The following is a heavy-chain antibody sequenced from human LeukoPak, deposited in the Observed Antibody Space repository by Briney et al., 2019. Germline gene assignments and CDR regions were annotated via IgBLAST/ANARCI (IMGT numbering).Heavy chain of an antibody. J-gene: IGHJ4*02. V-gene: IGHV3-23*01. CDR2: ISGSGGNT. CDR1: GFTFNSYG. CDR3: AKVVVPAATSVGRYFDY. Sequence: GGSLRLSCAASGFTFNSYGMSWVRQAPGKGLEWVSAISGSGGNTYYADSVKSRFTISRDNSKNTLYLQMNSLRAEDTAVYYCAKVVVPAATSVGRYFDYWGQGTLVTVSS. D-gene: IGHD2-2*01.